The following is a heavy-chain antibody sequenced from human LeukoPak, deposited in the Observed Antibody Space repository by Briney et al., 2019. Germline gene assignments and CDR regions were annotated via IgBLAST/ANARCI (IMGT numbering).Heavy chain of an antibody. CDR1: GLAVSSYA. V-gene: IGHV3-23*01. J-gene: IGHJ4*01. CDR2: IIGSTANT. Sequence: GESLRLSCGASGLAVSSYAMSWVRQAPGKGLEWVSTIIGSTANTYYADSVKGRFTISRDDSKNTVYLQMNSLRAEDTAVYSCAKYTSGTSYRGLDQWGHGTLVTVSS. D-gene: IGHD3-10*01. CDR3: AKYTSGTSYRGLDQ.